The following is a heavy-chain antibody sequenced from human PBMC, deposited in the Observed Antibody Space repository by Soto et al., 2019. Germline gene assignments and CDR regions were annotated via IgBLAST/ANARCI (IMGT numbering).Heavy chain of an antibody. CDR2: IHPAGINT. D-gene: IGHD3-9*01. J-gene: IGHJ4*02. CDR3: AKWDYDILTGYRARQSVDY. V-gene: IGHV1-46*01. Sequence: ASVKVSCKAFGYSFISHYMHWVRQAPGQGLEWMGTIHPAGINTGYAQKFQGRVTMTRNTSISTVYMELNSLRAEDTAVYYCAKWDYDILTGYRARQSVDYWGQGTLVTVSS. CDR1: GYSFISHY.